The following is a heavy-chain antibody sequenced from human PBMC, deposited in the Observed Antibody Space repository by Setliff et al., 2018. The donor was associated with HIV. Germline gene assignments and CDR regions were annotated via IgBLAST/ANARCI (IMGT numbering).Heavy chain of an antibody. D-gene: IGHD5-18*01. CDR2: INHSGST. J-gene: IGHJ4*02. CDR1: GGSLSGHY. Sequence: SETLSLTCAVYGGSLSGHYWSWIRQPPGKGLEWIGEINHSGSTNYSPSLKSRVTISVDASRNQFSLRLSSVTAADTAVYYCAAWGPRYSYAPYFFDSWGQGTLVTVSS. CDR3: AAWGPRYSYAPYFFDS. V-gene: IGHV4-34*01.